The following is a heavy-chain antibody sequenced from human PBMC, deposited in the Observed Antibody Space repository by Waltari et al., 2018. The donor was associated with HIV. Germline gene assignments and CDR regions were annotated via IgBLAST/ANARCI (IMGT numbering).Heavy chain of an antibody. V-gene: IGHV3-30*16. CDR1: GFTFSSYA. CDR3: AKGASGWSPGY. D-gene: IGHD6-19*01. Sequence: QVHLVESGGGVVQPGRSLRLSCAASGFTFSSYAMHWVRQAPGKGLWWVAVISYHGSDKYYADSVKGRFTISRDKSKNTLYLQMNSLRAEDTAVYYCAKGASGWSPGYWGQGTLVTVSS. J-gene: IGHJ4*02. CDR2: ISYHGSDK.